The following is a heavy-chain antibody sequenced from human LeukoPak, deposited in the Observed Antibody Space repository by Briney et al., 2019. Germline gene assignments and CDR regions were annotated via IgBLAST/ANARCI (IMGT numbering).Heavy chain of an antibody. CDR3: AKNRGVSYYYYMDV. D-gene: IGHD3-10*01. Sequence: AGGSLILSCAASGFTFSSYAMSWVRQAPGKGLEWVSAISGSGGNTYYADSVKGRFTISRDNSKNTLYLQMNSLRAEDTAVYYCAKNRGVSYYYYMDVWGKGTTVTVPS. V-gene: IGHV3-23*01. CDR1: GFTFSSYA. CDR2: ISGSGGNT. J-gene: IGHJ6*03.